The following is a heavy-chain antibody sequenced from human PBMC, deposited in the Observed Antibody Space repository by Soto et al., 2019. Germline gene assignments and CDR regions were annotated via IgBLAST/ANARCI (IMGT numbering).Heavy chain of an antibody. J-gene: IGHJ5*02. D-gene: IGHD5-18*01. CDR2: IKQDGSEK. Sequence: GWSPRLSCTACGVSVSIYGMSWFRQAPGKGLEWVANIKQDGSEKYYVDSVKGRFTISRDNAKNSLYLQMNSLRAEDTAVYYCARGAMDWFDTWAEGTLVTVSS. CDR3: ARGAMDWFDT. V-gene: IGHV3-7*04. CDR1: GVSVSIYG.